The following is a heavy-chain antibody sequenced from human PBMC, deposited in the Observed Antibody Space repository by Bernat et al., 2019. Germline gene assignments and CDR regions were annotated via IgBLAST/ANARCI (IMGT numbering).Heavy chain of an antibody. CDR3: ARSPGTGTVDY. V-gene: IGHV3-7*04. CDR1: GFTFSMYW. D-gene: IGHD1-1*01. Sequence: EVQLVESGGGLVQPGGSLRLSCSASGFTFSMYWMSWVRQAPGKGLEWVANINQDGGEKYYVDSVIGRFTISRDNDKNSLYLQMSGLRVEEAAVYYCARSPGTGTVDYWGQGTLVTVSS. CDR2: INQDGGEK. J-gene: IGHJ4*02.